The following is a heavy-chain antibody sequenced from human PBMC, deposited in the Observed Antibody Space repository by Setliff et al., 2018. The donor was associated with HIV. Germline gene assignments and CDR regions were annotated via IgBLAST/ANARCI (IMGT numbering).Heavy chain of an antibody. CDR3: ARDRGSSWSGDPFDI. J-gene: IGHJ3*02. D-gene: IGHD6-13*01. CDR2: ISSNSFYI. CDR1: GFAFSTFD. Sequence: PGGSLRLSCAASGFAFSTFDMNWVRQSPEKGLEWVSSISSNSFYIYYADSVKGRFTISRDNSKNTVYLLVNSLRVEDTGTCYCARDRGSSWSGDPFDIWGQGTMVTVSS. V-gene: IGHV3-21*01.